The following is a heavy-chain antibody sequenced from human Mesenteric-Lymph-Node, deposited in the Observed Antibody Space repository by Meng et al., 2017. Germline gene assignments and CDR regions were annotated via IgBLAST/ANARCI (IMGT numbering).Heavy chain of an antibody. D-gene: IGHD6-19*01. CDR2: INSDGSST. J-gene: IGHJ6*02. CDR3: ASISDYSSGWYRIYYYYGMDV. CDR1: GFTFSSYW. V-gene: IGHV3-74*01. Sequence: GGSLRLSCAASGFTFSSYWMHWVRQAPGKGLVWVSRINSDGSSTSYADSVKGRFTISRDNAKNSLYLQMNSLRAEDTAVYYCASISDYSSGWYRIYYYYGMDVWGQGTTVTVSS.